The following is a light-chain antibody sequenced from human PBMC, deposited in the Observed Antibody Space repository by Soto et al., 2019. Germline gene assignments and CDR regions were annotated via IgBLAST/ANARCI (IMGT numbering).Light chain of an antibody. CDR1: QSLLHSNGYNY. CDR3: MQALLTPYT. CDR2: LGS. Sequence: DIVMTQSPLSLPVTPGEPASISCRSSQSLLHSNGYNYLDWYLQKPGQSPQLLIYLGSNRASGVPDRFSGSGSGTDFTLKISRVEAEDVGVYYCMQALLTPYTFGQGTKV. J-gene: IGKJ1*01. V-gene: IGKV2-28*01.